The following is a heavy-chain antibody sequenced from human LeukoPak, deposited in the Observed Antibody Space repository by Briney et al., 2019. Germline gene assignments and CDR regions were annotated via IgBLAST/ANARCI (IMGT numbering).Heavy chain of an antibody. CDR2: IKSKTDGGTT. CDR3: TAGPYSSGWYADY. J-gene: IGHJ4*02. D-gene: IGHD6-19*01. V-gene: IGHV3-15*01. Sequence: SWIRQPPGKGLEWVGRIKSKTDGGTTDYAAPVKGRFTISRDDSKNTLYLQMNSLKTEDTAVYYCTAGPYSSGWYADYWGQGTLVTVSS.